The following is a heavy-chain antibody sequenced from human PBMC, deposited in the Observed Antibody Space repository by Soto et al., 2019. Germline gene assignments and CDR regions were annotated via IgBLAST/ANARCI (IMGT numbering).Heavy chain of an antibody. CDR2: INAGNGNT. J-gene: IGHJ4*02. CDR1: GYTFTGYA. D-gene: IGHD6-19*01. Sequence: QVQLVQSGAEEKKPGASVKVSCKASGYTFTGYAMHWVRQAPGQRLEWMGWINAGNGNTKYSQKFQGRVTLTRDTSASPAYMELSSLRFEGTAVFYCARAVAVAADFDSWGQGTLVTVSS. V-gene: IGHV1-3*05. CDR3: ARAVAVAADFDS.